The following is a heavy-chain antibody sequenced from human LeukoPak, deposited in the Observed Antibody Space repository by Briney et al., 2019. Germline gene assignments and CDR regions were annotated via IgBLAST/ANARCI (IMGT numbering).Heavy chain of an antibody. Sequence: SETLSLACTVSGGSISSYYWSWIRQPPGKGLEWIGYIYYSGSTNYNPSLKSRVTISVDTSKNQFSLKLSSVTAADTAVYYCARDYGDCPYNWFDPWGQGTLVTVSS. CDR3: ARDYGDCPYNWFDP. D-gene: IGHD4-17*01. CDR1: GGSISSYY. J-gene: IGHJ5*02. V-gene: IGHV4-59*12. CDR2: IYYSGST.